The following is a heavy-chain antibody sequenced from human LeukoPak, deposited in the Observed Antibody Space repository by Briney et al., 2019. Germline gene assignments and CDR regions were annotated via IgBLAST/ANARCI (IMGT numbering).Heavy chain of an antibody. CDR2: IIPIFGTA. V-gene: IGHV1-69*05. D-gene: IGHD6-6*01. CDR3: ASSRDSSSFGWFDP. CDR1: GGTFSSYA. Sequence: ASVKVSCKASGGTFSSYAISWVRQAPGQGLEWMGGIIPIFGTANYAQKFQGRVTITTDESTSTAYMELSSLRSEDTAVYYCASSRDSSSFGWFDPWGQGTLVTVSS. J-gene: IGHJ5*02.